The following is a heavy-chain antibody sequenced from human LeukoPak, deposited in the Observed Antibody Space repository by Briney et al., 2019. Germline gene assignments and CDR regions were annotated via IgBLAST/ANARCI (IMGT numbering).Heavy chain of an antibody. CDR1: GGSISSYY. CDR2: TYYSGST. V-gene: IGHV4-59*01. CDR3: ARVSCGGDCYEYYFDY. J-gene: IGHJ4*02. D-gene: IGHD2-21*02. Sequence: SETLSLTCTVSGGSISSYYWSWIRQPPGKGLEWIGYTYYSGSTNYNPSLKSRVTISVDTSKNQFSLKLSSVTAADTAVYYCARVSCGGDCYEYYFDYWGQGTLVTVSS.